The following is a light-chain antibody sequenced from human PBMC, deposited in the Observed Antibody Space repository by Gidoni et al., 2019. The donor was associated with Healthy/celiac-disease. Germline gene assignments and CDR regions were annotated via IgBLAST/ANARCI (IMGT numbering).Light chain of an antibody. CDR3: HQYYSYPLT. J-gene: IGKJ1*01. Sequence: IRMTQSPSSFSASTGDRVTITCLASQGIRSYLAWYQQKPGQAPKLLIYAASTLQSGVPSRFSGSGSGTDFTLTISCLQSEDFATYYCHQYYSYPLTFGQGTKVEIK. CDR2: AAS. CDR1: QGIRSY. V-gene: IGKV1-8*01.